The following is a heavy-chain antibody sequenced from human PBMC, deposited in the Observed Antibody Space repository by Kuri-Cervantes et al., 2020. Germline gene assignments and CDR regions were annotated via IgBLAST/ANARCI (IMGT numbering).Heavy chain of an antibody. Sequence: GESLKISCAASGFNVNNYYMSWVRQAPGRGLEWVSVLYSGGQTYYADSVKGRFTISRDNAKNSLYLQMNSLRAEDTAVYYCARDPRYSSSLGDYWGQGTLITVSS. CDR2: LYSGGQT. D-gene: IGHD6-6*01. CDR3: ARDPRYSSSLGDY. CDR1: GFNVNNYY. J-gene: IGHJ4*02. V-gene: IGHV3-69-1*02.